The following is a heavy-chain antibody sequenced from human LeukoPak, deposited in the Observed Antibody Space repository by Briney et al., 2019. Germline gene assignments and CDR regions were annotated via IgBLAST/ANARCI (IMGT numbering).Heavy chain of an antibody. Sequence: GSSVKVSCKASGGTFSSYAISWVRQAPGQGLEWMGGIIPIFGTANYAQKFQGRVTITADESTSTAYMELSSLRSEDTAVYYCARDHAGNYYDSSAPGGAFDIWGQGTMVTVSS. CDR1: GGTFSSYA. V-gene: IGHV1-69*01. D-gene: IGHD3-22*01. CDR2: IIPIFGTA. CDR3: ARDHAGNYYDSSAPGGAFDI. J-gene: IGHJ3*02.